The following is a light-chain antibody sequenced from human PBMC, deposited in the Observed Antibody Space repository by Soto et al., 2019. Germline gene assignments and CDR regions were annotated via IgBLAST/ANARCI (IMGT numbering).Light chain of an antibody. J-gene: IGLJ3*02. V-gene: IGLV2-14*01. CDR1: SSDVGGYNY. CDR3: SSYADRNKFL. CDR2: EVS. Sequence: QSVLTQPASVSGSPGQSITISCTGTSSDVGGYNYVSWYQQHPGKAPKLMIYEVSNRPSGVSNRFSGSKSGNTASLTISGLQAEDEADYYCSSYADRNKFLFGGGTKLTVL.